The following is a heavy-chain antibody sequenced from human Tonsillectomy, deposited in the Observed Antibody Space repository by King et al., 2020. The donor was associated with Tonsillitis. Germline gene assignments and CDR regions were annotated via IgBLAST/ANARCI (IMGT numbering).Heavy chain of an antibody. J-gene: IGHJ4*02. D-gene: IGHD5-12*01. V-gene: IGHV3-33*08. Sequence: QLVQSGGGVVQPGRSLRLSCGASGFTFSSYGMHWVRQAPGKGLEWVAVIWNDGSNKYYADSVKGRFTISRDNSKNTLYLQMNSLRAEDTAVYYCARDSAIQWPYRGYFDYWGQGTLVTVSS. CDR1: GFTFSSYG. CDR3: ARDSAIQWPYRGYFDY. CDR2: IWNDGSNK.